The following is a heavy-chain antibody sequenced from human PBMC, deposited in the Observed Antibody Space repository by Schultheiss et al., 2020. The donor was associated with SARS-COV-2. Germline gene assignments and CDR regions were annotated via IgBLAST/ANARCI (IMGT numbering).Heavy chain of an antibody. V-gene: IGHV4-34*01. Sequence: SETLSLTCAVYGGSFSSYSWNWIRQPPGKGLEWIGYVHHSGTTNYNPSLMSRVTISVDTSKNQFSLKLSSVTAADTAVYYCAGSIAAAGIDWFDPWGQGTLVTVSS. D-gene: IGHD6-13*01. CDR1: GGSFSSYS. J-gene: IGHJ5*02. CDR2: VHHSGTT. CDR3: AGSIAAAGIDWFDP.